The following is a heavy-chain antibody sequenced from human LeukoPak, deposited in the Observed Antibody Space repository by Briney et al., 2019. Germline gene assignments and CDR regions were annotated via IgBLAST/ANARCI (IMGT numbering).Heavy chain of an antibody. CDR1: GFTFSNYW. V-gene: IGHV3-7*04. Sequence: GGSLRLSCAASGFTFSNYWMTRVRQAPGKGLEWVADISHDGSEIFYVDSVKGRFTFSRDNAENSLYVQMNNLRADDTAVYYCARDRLWELRAFDIWGQGTMVTVSS. D-gene: IGHD1-26*01. CDR2: ISHDGSEI. CDR3: ARDRLWELRAFDI. J-gene: IGHJ3*02.